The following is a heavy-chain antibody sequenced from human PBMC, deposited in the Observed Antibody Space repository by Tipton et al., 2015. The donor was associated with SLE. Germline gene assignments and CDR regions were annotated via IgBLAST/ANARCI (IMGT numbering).Heavy chain of an antibody. V-gene: IGHV4-34*01. CDR3: ARVCRINAMDV. CDR1: GGSFRDNY. J-gene: IGHJ6*02. Sequence: TLSLTCAVYGGSFRDNYWSWIRQPPGKGLEWIGEINHSGSTNYNPSLKSRVTISVDTSKNQFSLKLSSVTAADTAVYYCARVCRINAMDVWGQGTTVTVSS. CDR2: INHSGST.